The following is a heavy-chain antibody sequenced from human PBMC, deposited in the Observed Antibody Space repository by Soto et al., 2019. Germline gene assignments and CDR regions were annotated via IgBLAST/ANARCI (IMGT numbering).Heavy chain of an antibody. Sequence: PGGSLRLSCAASGFTFSSYAMSWVRQAPGKGLEWVSTIGAAGTSTYYADSVKGRFTISRDNSKNTLYLQMNSLRAEDTAVYSCAKSRSGSPNRAFDIWGQGTMVTVSS. D-gene: IGHD1-26*01. CDR1: GFTFSSYA. V-gene: IGHV3-23*01. CDR3: AKSRSGSPNRAFDI. CDR2: IGAAGTST. J-gene: IGHJ3*02.